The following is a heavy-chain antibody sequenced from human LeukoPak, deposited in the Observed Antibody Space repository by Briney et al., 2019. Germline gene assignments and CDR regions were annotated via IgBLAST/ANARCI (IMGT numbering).Heavy chain of an antibody. Sequence: GASVKVSCKASGGTFSSYAISWVRQAPGQGLEWMEGIIPIFGTANYAQKFQGRVTITTDESTSTAYMELSSLRSEDTAVYYCASGGQQLLNGVLDYWGQGTLVTVSS. CDR3: ASGGQQLLNGVLDY. CDR2: IIPIFGTA. D-gene: IGHD6-13*01. J-gene: IGHJ4*02. CDR1: GGTFSSYA. V-gene: IGHV1-69*05.